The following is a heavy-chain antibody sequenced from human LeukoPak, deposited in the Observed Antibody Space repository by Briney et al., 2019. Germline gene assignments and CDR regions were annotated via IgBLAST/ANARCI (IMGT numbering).Heavy chain of an antibody. CDR2: INPSGGST. V-gene: IGHV1-46*01. J-gene: IGHJ5*02. CDR1: GYTFTSYY. CDR3: ARDTSVRADAWWFNP. D-gene: IGHD1-26*01. Sequence: ASVKVSCKASGYTFTSYYMHWVRQAPGQGLEWMGIINPSGGSTSYAQKFQGRVTLTRDMSTSTDYLELSSLRSEDTAVYYCARDTSVRADAWWFNPWGQGTLVTVSS.